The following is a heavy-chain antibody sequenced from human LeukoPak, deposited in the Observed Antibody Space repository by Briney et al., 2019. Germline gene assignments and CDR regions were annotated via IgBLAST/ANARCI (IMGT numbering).Heavy chain of an antibody. CDR2: INHSGST. CDR3: ARGGDVITGTTTLLSFDY. D-gene: IGHD1-7*01. CDR1: GGSFSGYY. V-gene: IGHV4-34*01. J-gene: IGHJ4*02. Sequence: SETLSLTCAVYGGSFSGYYWSWIRQPPGKGLEWIGEINHSGSTNYNPSLKSRVTISVDTSKNQFSLKLSSVTAADTAVYYCARGGDVITGTTTLLSFDYWGQGTLVTVSS.